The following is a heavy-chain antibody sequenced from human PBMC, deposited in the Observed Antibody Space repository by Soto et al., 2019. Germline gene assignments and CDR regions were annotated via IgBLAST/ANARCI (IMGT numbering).Heavy chain of an antibody. CDR1: GLTLSSYA. J-gene: IGHJ6*02. CDR3: AKDLRITGTRTYYYYSGMDV. V-gene: IGHV3-23*01. CDR2: ISGSGGST. D-gene: IGHD1-20*01. Sequence: GSLRLSCSYSGLTLSSYAMSWVRQAPGKGLQWVAAISGSGGSTYYADSVEGRFTISRDNSKNTLYLQMNSLRAEDTAVYYCAKDLRITGTRTYYYYSGMDVWRQGTTVTV.